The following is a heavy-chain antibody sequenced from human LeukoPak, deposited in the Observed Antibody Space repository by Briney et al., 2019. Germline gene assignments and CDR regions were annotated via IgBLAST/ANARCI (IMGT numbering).Heavy chain of an antibody. D-gene: IGHD6-13*01. V-gene: IGHV1-2*04. CDR2: INPNSGGT. Sequence: ASVKVSCKASGYTFTGYYMHWVRQAPGQGLEWMGWINPNSGGTNYAQKFQGWVTMTRDTSISTAYMELSRLRSDDTAVYYCARVNLNIAAAFYDYWGQGTLVTVSS. CDR1: GYTFTGYY. CDR3: ARVNLNIAAAFYDY. J-gene: IGHJ4*02.